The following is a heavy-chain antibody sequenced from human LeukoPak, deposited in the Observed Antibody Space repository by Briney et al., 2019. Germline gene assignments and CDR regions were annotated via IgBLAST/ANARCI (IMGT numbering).Heavy chain of an antibody. Sequence: PGGSLRLSCAASGFTFSSYWMHWVRHAPGKGLVWVSRINSDGSSTTYADSVKGRFTISRDNAKNTLYLQMNTLRAEDTGVYFCARVFSGWYFYFDNWGQGTLVTVSS. J-gene: IGHJ4*02. CDR2: INSDGSST. CDR3: ARVFSGWYFYFDN. D-gene: IGHD6-19*01. V-gene: IGHV3-74*01. CDR1: GFTFSSYW.